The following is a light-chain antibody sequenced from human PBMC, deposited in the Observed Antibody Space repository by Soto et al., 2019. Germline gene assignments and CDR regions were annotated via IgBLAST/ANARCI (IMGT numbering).Light chain of an antibody. CDR3: QQSYSDVS. CDR1: QNINNY. J-gene: IGKJ4*01. Sequence: DIQMTQSPTSLSASVGDRVTITCRASQNINNYLNWYQHKPGKAPKVLIYTTSTLQVGVPSRFSGRGSGTDFTLTINGLQPEDSATYYCQQSYSDVSFGGGTRVE. CDR2: TTS. V-gene: IGKV1-39*01.